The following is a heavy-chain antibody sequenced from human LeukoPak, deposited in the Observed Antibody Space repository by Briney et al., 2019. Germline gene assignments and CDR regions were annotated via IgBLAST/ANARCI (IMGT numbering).Heavy chain of an antibody. J-gene: IGHJ4*02. CDR2: IKQDGSEK. CDR1: GFTFSSYS. V-gene: IGHV3-7*01. D-gene: IGHD2-8*01. CDR3: ARSDIVLMVYATYYFDY. Sequence: QSGGSLRLSCAASGFTFSSYSMNWVRQAPGKGLEWVANIKQDGSEKYYVDSVKGRFTISRDNAKNSLYLQMNSLRAEDTAVYYCARSDIVLMVYATYYFDYWGQGTLVTVSS.